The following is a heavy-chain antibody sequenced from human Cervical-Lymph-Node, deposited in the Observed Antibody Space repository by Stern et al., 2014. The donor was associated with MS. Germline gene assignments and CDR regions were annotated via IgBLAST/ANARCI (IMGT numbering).Heavy chain of an antibody. V-gene: IGHV3-30-3*01. CDR1: GFSVSSHS. J-gene: IGHJ4*02. CDR2: ISYDGSKK. CDR3: AREDYRNYSPYIDY. Sequence: VQLVESGGGVVQPGRSLRLSCAASGFSVSSHSMHWVRQAPGKGLAWVTYISYDGSKKKYADSVRARFTISRDTSKNTLDLQMNSLRVEDTALYYCAREDYRNYSPYIDYWGQGTRVTVSS. D-gene: IGHD4-11*01.